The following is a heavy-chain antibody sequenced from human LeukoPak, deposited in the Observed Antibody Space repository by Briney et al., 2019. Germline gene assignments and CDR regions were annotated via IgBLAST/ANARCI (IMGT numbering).Heavy chain of an antibody. V-gene: IGHV4-39*07. D-gene: IGHD3-10*01. CDR2: IYYSGST. CDR3: ARVLWFGESQNWFDP. J-gene: IGHJ5*02. Sequence: ASETLSLTCTVSGGSISSSSYYWGWIRQPPGKGLEWIGSIYYSGSTYYNPSLKSRVTISVDTSKNQFSLKLSSVTAADTAVYYCARVLWFGESQNWFDPWGQGTLVTVSS. CDR1: GGSISSSSYY.